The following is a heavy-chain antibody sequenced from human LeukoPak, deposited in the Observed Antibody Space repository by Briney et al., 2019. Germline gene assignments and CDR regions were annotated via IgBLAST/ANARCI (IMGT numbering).Heavy chain of an antibody. J-gene: IGHJ4*02. CDR3: ARGDYDSSGYYSRGSY. CDR2: IIPIFGTA. Sequence: GASVKVSCKASGGTFSSYAISWVRQAPGQGLEWMGGIIPIFGTANYAQKFQGRVTMTRDMSTSTVYMELSSLRSEDTAVYYCARGDYDSSGYYSRGSYWGQGTLVTVSS. V-gene: IGHV1-69*05. D-gene: IGHD3-22*01. CDR1: GGTFSSYA.